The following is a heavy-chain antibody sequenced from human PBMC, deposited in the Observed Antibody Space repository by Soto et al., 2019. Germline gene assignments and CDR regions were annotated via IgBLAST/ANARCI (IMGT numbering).Heavy chain of an antibody. CDR1: GYSLTSYW. CDR3: ARHDRRVGFCSSTSCYGAFVI. Sequence: PGESPKISCKGSGYSLTSYWIGWVRQMPGKDLEWMGIIYPGDSDTRYSPSFQGEVTISADKSISTAYLQWSSLKASDTAMYYCARHDRRVGFCSSTSCYGAFVIWGQGKMVTVSS. J-gene: IGHJ3*02. V-gene: IGHV5-51*01. CDR2: IYPGDSDT. D-gene: IGHD2-2*01.